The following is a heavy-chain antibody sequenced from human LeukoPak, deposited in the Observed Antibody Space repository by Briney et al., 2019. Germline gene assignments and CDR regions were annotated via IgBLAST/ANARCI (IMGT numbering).Heavy chain of an antibody. CDR3: ARHDSSGYYPYYYYYMDV. D-gene: IGHD3-22*01. CDR1: GGSISSSSYY. CDR2: IYYSGST. Sequence: SETLSLTCTVSGGSISSSSYYWGWIRQPPGTGLEWIGSIYYSGSTYYNPSLKSRVTISVDTSKNQFSLKLSSVTAADTAVYYCARHDSSGYYPYYYYYMDVWGKGTTVTVSS. V-gene: IGHV4-39*01. J-gene: IGHJ6*03.